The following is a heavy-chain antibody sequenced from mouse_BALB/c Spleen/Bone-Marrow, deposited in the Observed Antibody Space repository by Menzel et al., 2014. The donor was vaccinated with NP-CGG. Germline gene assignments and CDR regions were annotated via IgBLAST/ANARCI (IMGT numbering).Heavy chain of an antibody. CDR2: INPGSGGT. D-gene: IGHD4-1*01. Sequence: VHLAESGAELVRPGTSVKVSCKASGYAFTNYLIEWVKQRPGQGLEWIGVINPGSGGTNYNEKFKGKATLTADKSSSTAYMQLSSLTSDDSAVYFCARNANWLFAYWGQGTLVTVSA. CDR1: GYAFTNYL. CDR3: ARNANWLFAY. J-gene: IGHJ3*01. V-gene: IGHV1-54*01.